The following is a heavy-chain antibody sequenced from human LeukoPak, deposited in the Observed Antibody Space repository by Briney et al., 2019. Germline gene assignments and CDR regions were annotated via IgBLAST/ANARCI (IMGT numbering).Heavy chain of an antibody. CDR3: ARSYYYYYMDV. CDR2: IYYSRST. CDR1: GGSISSSSYY. J-gene: IGHJ6*03. Sequence: SETLSLTCTVSGGSISSSSYYWGWIRQPPGKGLEWIGSIYYSRSTYYNPSLKSRATISVDTFKNQFSLKLSSVTAADTAVYYCARSYYYYYMDVWGKGTTVTVSS. V-gene: IGHV4-39*01.